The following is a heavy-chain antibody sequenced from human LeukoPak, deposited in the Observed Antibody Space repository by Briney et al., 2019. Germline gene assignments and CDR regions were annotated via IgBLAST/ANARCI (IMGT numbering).Heavy chain of an antibody. V-gene: IGHV4-34*01. Sequence: SETLSLTCGVSGGSLSFYYWSWIRQSPGKGLEWIAEISQNGDSNYNMSLKSRVTISLDTSNNQFSLRLNSVTAADTARYYCARETEKQWQYWGQGTVVTVSS. CDR3: ARETEKQWQY. CDR1: GGSLSFYY. CDR2: ISQNGDS. J-gene: IGHJ4*03. D-gene: IGHD6-19*01.